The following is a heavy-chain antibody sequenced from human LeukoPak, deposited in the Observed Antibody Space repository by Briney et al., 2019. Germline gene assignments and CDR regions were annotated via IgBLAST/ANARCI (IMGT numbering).Heavy chain of an antibody. J-gene: IGHJ2*01. V-gene: IGHV3-9*01. Sequence: GGSLRLSCAASGFTFEDYAMQWVRQAPGKGLEWVSGISWKGTSIGYADSVKGRFTISRDNAKNSLYLEMHSLRAEDTAFYYCAKTYSSSWHWYFDLWGRGTLVTVSP. CDR3: AKTYSSSWHWYFDL. D-gene: IGHD2-2*01. CDR1: GFTFEDYA. CDR2: ISWKGTSI.